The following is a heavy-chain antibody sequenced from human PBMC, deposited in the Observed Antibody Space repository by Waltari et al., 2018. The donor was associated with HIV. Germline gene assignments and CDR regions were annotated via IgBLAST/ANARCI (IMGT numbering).Heavy chain of an antibody. CDR3: VRGPPPYYYDTSGQPSLLDY. D-gene: IGHD3-22*01. Sequence: EVQLVESGGGLVQPGGSLRVACAASGFAFTDYEIHWVRQRTGKGLEWVSGIATAGKTYYAVAVKGRFTISRENARTSVHLQMNSLRAEDTAVYYCVRGPPPYYYDTSGQPSLLDYWGQGTLVTVSS. J-gene: IGHJ4*02. CDR2: IATAGKT. V-gene: IGHV3-13*01. CDR1: GFAFTDYE.